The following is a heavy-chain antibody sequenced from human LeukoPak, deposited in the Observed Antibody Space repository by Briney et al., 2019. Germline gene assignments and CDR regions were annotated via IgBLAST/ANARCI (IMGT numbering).Heavy chain of an antibody. J-gene: IGHJ4*02. Sequence: GGSLRLSCAASGFTFSSYSMNWVCQAPGKGLEWVSSISSSSSYIYYADSVKGRFTISRDNAKNSLYLQMSSLRAEDTAVYYCARTGDYYGSGSYYDYWGQGTLVTVSS. CDR3: ARTGDYYGSGSYYDY. CDR1: GFTFSSYS. CDR2: ISSSSSYI. D-gene: IGHD3-10*01. V-gene: IGHV3-21*01.